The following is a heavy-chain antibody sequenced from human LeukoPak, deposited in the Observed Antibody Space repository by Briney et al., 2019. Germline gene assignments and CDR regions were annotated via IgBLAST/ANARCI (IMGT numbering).Heavy chain of an antibody. D-gene: IGHD2-2*02. J-gene: IGHJ4*02. CDR1: GFTFQNYA. CDR2: ISYDGKVD. CDR3: ARGQVWYQLLYDYFDY. V-gene: IGHV3-30*04. Sequence: PGESLRLSCAASGFTFQNYAMFWVRQTPVKGLEWVAFISYDGKVDYYADSVRGRFTVSRDNSKNTLDLQMNSLRPENTAVYFCARGQVWYQLLYDYFDYWGQGTLVTVSS.